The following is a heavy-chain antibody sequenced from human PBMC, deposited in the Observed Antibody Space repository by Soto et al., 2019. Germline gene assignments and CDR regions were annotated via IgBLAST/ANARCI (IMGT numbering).Heavy chain of an antibody. V-gene: IGHV4-30-2*01. CDR1: GGSISSGGYS. CDR3: AAGGGLPRYY. D-gene: IGHD5-12*01. Sequence: QLQLQESGSGLVKPSQTLSLTCAVSGGSISSGGYSWSWIRQPPGKGLEWIGYIYHSGSTYYNPSLYSRVTISVDRSQHQSTLKLSSVAAADTAVYYCAAGGGLPRYYWGQGTLVAVSS. J-gene: IGHJ4*02. CDR2: IYHSGST.